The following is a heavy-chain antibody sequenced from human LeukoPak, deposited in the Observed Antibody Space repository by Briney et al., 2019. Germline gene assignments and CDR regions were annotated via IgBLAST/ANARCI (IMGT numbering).Heavy chain of an antibody. Sequence: SETLSLTCAVYGGSFSGYYWSWIRQPTGEGLEWIGEINHSGSTNYNPSLKSRVTISVDTSKNQFSLKLSSVTAADTAVYYCARGEMATITGDDAFDIWGQGTMVTVSS. CDR1: GGSFSGYY. J-gene: IGHJ3*02. CDR2: INHSGST. CDR3: ARGEMATITGDDAFDI. V-gene: IGHV4-34*01. D-gene: IGHD5-24*01.